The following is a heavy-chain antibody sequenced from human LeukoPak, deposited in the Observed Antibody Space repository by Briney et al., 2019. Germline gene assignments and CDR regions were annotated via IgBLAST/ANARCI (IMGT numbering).Heavy chain of an antibody. Sequence: GASVKVSCKASGYTFNGYYIHWVRQAPGQGLKWMGWINPNSGGTNYAQKFQLRVTMTRGRSINTAYMDIRSLTYDDTAVYYCARDKPAEAALDFWGQGTLVTVSS. J-gene: IGHJ4*02. V-gene: IGHV1-2*02. CDR1: GYTFNGYY. CDR3: ARDKPAEAALDF. CDR2: INPNSGGT.